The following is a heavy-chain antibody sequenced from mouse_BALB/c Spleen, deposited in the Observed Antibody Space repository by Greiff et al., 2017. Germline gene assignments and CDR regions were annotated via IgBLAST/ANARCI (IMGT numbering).Heavy chain of an antibody. CDR2: IDPSDSET. D-gene: IGHD1-1*01. J-gene: IGHJ1*01. V-gene: IGHV1S127*01. Sequence: QVQLQQSGPQLVRPGASVKISCKASGYSFTSYWMHWVKQRPGQGLEWIGMIDPSDSETRLNQKFKDKATLTVDKSSSTAYMQLSSPTSEDSAVYYCARSGSSYDWYFDVWGAGTTVTVSS. CDR1: GYSFTSYW. CDR3: ARSGSSYDWYFDV.